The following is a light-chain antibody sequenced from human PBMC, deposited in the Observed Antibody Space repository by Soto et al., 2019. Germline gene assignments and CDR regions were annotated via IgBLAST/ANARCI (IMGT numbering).Light chain of an antibody. J-gene: IGLJ2*01. Sequence: QSALTQPASVSGSPGQSITISCTGTSSDVGGYNYVAWYQQHPGKAPKLMIYEVSNRPSGISNRFSASKSGNTASLTISGLQAEDEADYYCSSYTNTYILVFGGGTKLTVL. V-gene: IGLV2-14*01. CDR1: SSDVGGYNY. CDR2: EVS. CDR3: SSYTNTYILV.